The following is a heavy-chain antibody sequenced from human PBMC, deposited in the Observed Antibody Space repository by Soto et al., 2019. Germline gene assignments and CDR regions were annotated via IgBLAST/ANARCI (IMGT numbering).Heavy chain of an antibody. CDR3: SRHASYDTVWRKSAGSDY. J-gene: IGHJ4*02. CDR2: MYDSGAT. D-gene: IGHD3-16*01. CDR1: GGSISSNSYY. V-gene: IGHV4-39*01. Sequence: QLQLQESGPGLVKPSETLSLACTVSGGSISSNSYYWDWIRQPPGKGLEWIGSMYDSGATYHNPSLQSRVTTSVDTSTNQFALHLSTVTAADTAVYYCSRHASYDTVWRKSAGSDYWGQGTLVTVSS.